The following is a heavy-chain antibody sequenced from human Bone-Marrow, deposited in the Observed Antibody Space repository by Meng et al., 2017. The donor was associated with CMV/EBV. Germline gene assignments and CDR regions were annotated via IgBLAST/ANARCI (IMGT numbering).Heavy chain of an antibody. CDR1: GGSISSSSYY. Sequence: SETLSLTCTASGGSISSSSYYWGWIRQPPGKGLEWIGSIYYSGSTYYNPSLKSRVTISVDTSKNQFSLKLSSVTAADTAVYYCARGNGGTSDYYYYGMDVWGQGTTVTVSS. CDR2: IYYSGST. D-gene: IGHD1-14*01. J-gene: IGHJ6*02. V-gene: IGHV4-39*07. CDR3: ARGNGGTSDYYYYGMDV.